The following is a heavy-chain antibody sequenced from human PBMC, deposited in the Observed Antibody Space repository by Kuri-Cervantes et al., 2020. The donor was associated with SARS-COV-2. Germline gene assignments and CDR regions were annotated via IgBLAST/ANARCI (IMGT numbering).Heavy chain of an antibody. Sequence: SETLSLTCTVSGGSISSSSYYWGWIRQPPGKGLEWIGSIYYSGSTYYNPSLKSRVSMSVDTYKNQFSLKLSSVSAADTAVYYCALGSGSTSYYFYYYMDIWGRGSTVTVSS. CDR2: IYYSGST. CDR3: ALGSGSTSYYFYYYMDI. CDR1: GGSISSSSYY. D-gene: IGHD3-10*01. V-gene: IGHV4-39*07. J-gene: IGHJ6*03.